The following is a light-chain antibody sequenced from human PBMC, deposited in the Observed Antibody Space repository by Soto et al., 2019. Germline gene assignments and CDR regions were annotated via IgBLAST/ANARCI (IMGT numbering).Light chain of an antibody. J-gene: IGKJ1*01. Sequence: DIQMTQSPSSLSASVGDRVTITCRTSHSFSIYLNWYQQRPGKAPKLLIYAASSLGSGVPSRFSGSGAGTDFTLTISRLQPEDIATYYCQQSYSTPWTFGQGNKVEI. V-gene: IGKV1-39*01. CDR1: HSFSIY. CDR2: AAS. CDR3: QQSYSTPWT.